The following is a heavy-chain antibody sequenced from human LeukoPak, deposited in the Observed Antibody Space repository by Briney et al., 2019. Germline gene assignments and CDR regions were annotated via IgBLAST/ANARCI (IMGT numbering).Heavy chain of an antibody. CDR1: GGSISSGTYY. V-gene: IGHV4-61*02. D-gene: IGHD3-10*01. J-gene: IGHJ4*02. CDR3: ARLPAGYYYGSGSYGDY. Sequence: SETLSLTCTVSGGSISSGTYYWSWIRQPAGKGLEWFGRVYISGSTNYNPPRKSRVTISLDTSKNQFSLKLSSVTAADTAVYYCARLPAGYYYGSGSYGDYWGQGTLVTVSS. CDR2: VYISGST.